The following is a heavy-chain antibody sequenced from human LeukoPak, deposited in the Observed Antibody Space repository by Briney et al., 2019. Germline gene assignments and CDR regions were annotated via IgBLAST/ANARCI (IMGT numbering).Heavy chain of an antibody. CDR1: GGSISSYY. J-gene: IGHJ6*03. D-gene: IGHD4-17*01. Sequence: MPSETLSLTCTVSGGSISSYYWSWIRQPPGKGLEWIGYIYYSGSNNYNPSLKSRATISVDTSKNQFSLKLSSVTAADTAMYYCAREKGYEDYVGGDYYYYYMDVWGKGTTVTVSS. CDR2: IYYSGSN. CDR3: AREKGYEDYVGGDYYYYYMDV. V-gene: IGHV4-59*01.